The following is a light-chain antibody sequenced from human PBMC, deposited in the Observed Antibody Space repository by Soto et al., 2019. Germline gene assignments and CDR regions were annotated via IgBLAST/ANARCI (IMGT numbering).Light chain of an antibody. V-gene: IGLV2-14*03. J-gene: IGLJ2*01. CDR1: SSDIGAYNF. CDR3: TSWTTSTTMI. CDR2: DVN. Sequence: QSALTQPASVSGSPGQSITISFTGTSSDIGAYNFVSWYQQHPGKAPKLMLYDVNIRPSGVSNRFSGSKSGNTASLTISGLQVEDEADYYCTSWTTSTTMIFGGGTKLTVL.